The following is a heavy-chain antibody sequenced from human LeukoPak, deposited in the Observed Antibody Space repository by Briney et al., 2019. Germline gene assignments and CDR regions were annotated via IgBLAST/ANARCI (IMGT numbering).Heavy chain of an antibody. CDR2: ISGSGDST. CDR3: AKWSGFGDD. CDR1: GFTFSSNS. Sequence: GGSLRLSCAASGFTFSSNSMTWVRQTPGKGLEWVSGISGSGDSTYYADSVKGRFTISRDNSRNTLYLQMSSLRAEDTAVYYCAKWSGFGDDWGQGTLVTV. D-gene: IGHD3-10*01. J-gene: IGHJ4*02. V-gene: IGHV3-23*01.